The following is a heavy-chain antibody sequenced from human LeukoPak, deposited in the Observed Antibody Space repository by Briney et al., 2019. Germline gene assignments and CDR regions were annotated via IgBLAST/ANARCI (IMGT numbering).Heavy chain of an antibody. D-gene: IGHD6-19*01. CDR3: AGGDEIAVAGMGYYYYYMDV. CDR1: GGSFSGYY. CDR2: ISTSSRT. J-gene: IGHJ6*03. V-gene: IGHV3-66*03. Sequence: ETLSLTCAVYGGSFSGYYWSWVRQAPGKGLEWVSLISTSSRTHYADSMKGRFTISRDNSRNTLYLQINSLRAEDTAVYYCAGGDEIAVAGMGYYYYYMDVWGKGTTVTVSS.